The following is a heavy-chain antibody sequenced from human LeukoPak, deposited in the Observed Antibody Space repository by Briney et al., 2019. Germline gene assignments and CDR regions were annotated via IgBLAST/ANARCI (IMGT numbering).Heavy chain of an antibody. J-gene: IGHJ5*02. CDR3: ARGRYSSGWYYWFDP. CDR1: GGSISSYY. V-gene: IGHV4-59*01. Sequence: PSETLSLTCTVSGGSISSYYWSWIRQPPGKGLEWIGYIYYSGSTNYNPSLKSRVTISVDTSKNQFSLKLSSVTAADTAVYYCARGRYSSGWYYWFDPWGQGTLVTVSS. CDR2: IYYSGST. D-gene: IGHD6-19*01.